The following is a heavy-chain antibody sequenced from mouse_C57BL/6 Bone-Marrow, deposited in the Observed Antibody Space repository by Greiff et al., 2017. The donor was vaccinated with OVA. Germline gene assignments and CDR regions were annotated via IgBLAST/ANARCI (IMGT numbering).Heavy chain of an antibody. Sequence: QVQLQQSGPELVKPGASVKISCKASGYAFSSSWMNWVKQRPGKGLEWIGRIYPGDGDTNYNGKFKGKATLTADKSSSTAYMQLSSLTSEDSAVYFCASLLSITTVVATKYFDVWGTGTTVTVSS. V-gene: IGHV1-82*01. CDR1: GYAFSSSW. CDR3: ASLLSITTVVATKYFDV. J-gene: IGHJ1*03. CDR2: IYPGDGDT. D-gene: IGHD1-1*01.